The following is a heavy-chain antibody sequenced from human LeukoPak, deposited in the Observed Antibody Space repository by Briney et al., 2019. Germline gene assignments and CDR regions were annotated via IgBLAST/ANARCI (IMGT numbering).Heavy chain of an antibody. D-gene: IGHD2-15*01. CDR1: GGSFSGYY. J-gene: IGHJ4*02. CDR3: ARDPGCSGASCPLDD. Sequence: SETLSLTCAVYGGSFSGYYWSWIRQPPGKGLEWIGEINHSGSTNYNPSLKSRVTISIDTSKNQFSLKLRSVTAADTAVYYCARDPGCSGASCPLDDWGQGTLVTVSS. CDR2: INHSGST. V-gene: IGHV4-34*01.